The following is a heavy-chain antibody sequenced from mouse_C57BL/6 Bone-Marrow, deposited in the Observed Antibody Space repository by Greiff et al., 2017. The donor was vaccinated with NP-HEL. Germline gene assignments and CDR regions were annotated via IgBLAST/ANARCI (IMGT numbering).Heavy chain of an antibody. V-gene: IGHV1-61*01. Sequence: VQLQQSGAELVRPGSSVKLSCKASGYTFTSYWMDWVKQRPGQGLEWIGNIYPSDSETHYNQKFKDKATLTVDKSSSTAYMQLRSLTSEDSAVDYCARDFYWYFDVWGRGTTVTVSS. CDR2: IYPSDSET. CDR3: ARDFYWYFDV. J-gene: IGHJ1*03. CDR1: GYTFTSYW.